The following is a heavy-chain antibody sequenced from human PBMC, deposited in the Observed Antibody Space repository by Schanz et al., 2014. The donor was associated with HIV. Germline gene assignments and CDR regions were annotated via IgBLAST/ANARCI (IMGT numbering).Heavy chain of an antibody. D-gene: IGHD1-26*01. Sequence: QVQLVESGGGVVQPGASLRVSCAASGFTFSSYAMHWVRQAPGKGLEWVAVISYDGSNKNYADSVKGRFTISRDNSKNTLYLQMNSLRAEDTAVYFCAKALGGSPEDYWGQGTLVTVSS. CDR2: ISYDGSNK. CDR3: AKALGGSPEDY. CDR1: GFTFSSYA. V-gene: IGHV3-30-3*01. J-gene: IGHJ4*02.